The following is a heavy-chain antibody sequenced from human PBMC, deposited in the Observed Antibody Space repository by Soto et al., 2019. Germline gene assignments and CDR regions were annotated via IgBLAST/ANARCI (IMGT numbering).Heavy chain of an antibody. CDR3: AKIRGSLFDY. CDR1: GFTFSNYA. V-gene: IGHV3-23*01. D-gene: IGHD3-10*01. CDR2: ISGSGSST. J-gene: IGHJ4*02. Sequence: EVQLLESGGGLVQPGGSLRLSCAASGFTFSNYAMTWVRQAPGKGLKWVSSISGSGSSTYYADSVKGRFTISRDNSKNTLFLQMNSLRAEDTAVYYCAKIRGSLFDYWGQGTLVTVSS.